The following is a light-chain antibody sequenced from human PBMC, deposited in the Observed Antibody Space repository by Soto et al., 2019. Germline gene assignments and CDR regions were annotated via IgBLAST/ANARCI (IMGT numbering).Light chain of an antibody. Sequence: QPASVSGSPGQSITISCTGTSSDVGSYNLVSWYQHHPTKAPKLIIYEDTKRPSGISNRFSGSTSGNTASLTISGLQAEDEADYYCCSYAGSSTWVFGGGTQLTVL. V-gene: IGLV2-23*01. J-gene: IGLJ7*01. CDR2: EDT. CDR1: SSDVGSYNL. CDR3: CSYAGSSTWV.